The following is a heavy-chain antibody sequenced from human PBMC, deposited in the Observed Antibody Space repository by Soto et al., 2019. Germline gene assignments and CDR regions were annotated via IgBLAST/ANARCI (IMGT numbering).Heavy chain of an antibody. CDR1: GFTFGSRA. Sequence: EVQLLESGGDLVQPGGSLRLSCVASGFTFGSRAMSWVRQAPGEGLEWVSTITDTGGDTKYADSVRGRFTISRDNSKNTLYLQMNSLRAEDTAVYYCATLLAESAFDIWGQGTMVTVSS. CDR2: ITDTGGDT. CDR3: ATLLAESAFDI. J-gene: IGHJ3*02. D-gene: IGHD2-8*02. V-gene: IGHV3-23*01.